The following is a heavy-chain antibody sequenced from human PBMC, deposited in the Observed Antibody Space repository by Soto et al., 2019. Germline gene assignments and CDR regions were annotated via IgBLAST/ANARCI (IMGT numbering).Heavy chain of an antibody. D-gene: IGHD2-2*01. CDR3: ARSSTSCYACYYYYMDV. CDR1: GGSISSYY. V-gene: IGHV4-59*01. J-gene: IGHJ6*03. CDR2: IYYSGST. Sequence: QVQLQESGPGLVKPSETLSLTCTVSGGSISSYYWSWIRQPPGKGLEWIGYIYYSGSTNYNPSLTSRVTISVDTSKNLFSLKLSSVTAADTAVYYCARSSTSCYACYYYYMDVWGEGTTVTVSS.